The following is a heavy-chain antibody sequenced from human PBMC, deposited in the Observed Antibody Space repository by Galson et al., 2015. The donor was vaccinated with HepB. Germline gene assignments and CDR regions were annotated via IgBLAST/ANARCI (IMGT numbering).Heavy chain of an antibody. J-gene: IGHJ6*02. CDR1: GGSISSYY. D-gene: IGHD6-19*01. V-gene: IGHV4-59*01. CDR2: IYYSGST. CDR3: ARDLQWLVGQTPLGMDV. Sequence: QVQLQESGPGLVKPSETLSLTCTVSGGSISSYYWSWIRQPPGKGLEWIGYIYYSGSTNYNPSLKSRVTISVDTSKSQFSLKLSSVTAADTAVYYCARDLQWLVGQTPLGMDVWGQGTTVTVSS.